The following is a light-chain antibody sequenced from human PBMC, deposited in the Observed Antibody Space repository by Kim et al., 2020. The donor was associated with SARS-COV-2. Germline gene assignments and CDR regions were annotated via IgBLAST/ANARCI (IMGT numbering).Light chain of an antibody. J-gene: IGKJ2*01. CDR3: HQYARSYT. CDR1: QSVSSSY. V-gene: IGKV3-20*01. CDR2: GAS. Sequence: EIVLTQSPGTLSLSPGERATLSCRASQSVSSSYLAWYQQKPGQAPRLLIYGASSRATGIPDRFSGSGSGSDLTLTIIRLEPEVFSVYYCHQYARSYTFGQGTKLEIK.